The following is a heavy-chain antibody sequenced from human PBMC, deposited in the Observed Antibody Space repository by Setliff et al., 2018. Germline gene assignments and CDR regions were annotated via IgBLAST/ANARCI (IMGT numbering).Heavy chain of an antibody. CDR1: GGSISSYY. J-gene: IGHJ4*02. CDR2: IYYSGST. V-gene: IGHV4-59*01. Sequence: SETLSLTCTVSGGSISSYYWSWIRQPPGKRLEWIGYIYYSGSTNYNPSLESRVTISVDTSKNQFSLRLNSATAADAAVYYCARGGGYYLDLWGQGMLVTVS. D-gene: IGHD3-10*01. CDR3: ARGGGYYLDL.